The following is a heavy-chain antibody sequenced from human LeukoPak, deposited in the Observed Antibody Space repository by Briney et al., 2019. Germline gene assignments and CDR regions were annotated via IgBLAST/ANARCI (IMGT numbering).Heavy chain of an antibody. V-gene: IGHV4-59*08. D-gene: IGHD3-16*01. Sequence: SETLSLTCTVSGASITGHYWSWIRQPPGKGLEWIGFIYYSGTTNYNPSLKSRVTISVDTSKNQFSLTLSSVTAADTAVYYCARHLGGGIYFDYWGQGTLVTVSS. J-gene: IGHJ4*02. CDR1: GASITGHY. CDR2: IYYSGTT. CDR3: ARHLGGGIYFDY.